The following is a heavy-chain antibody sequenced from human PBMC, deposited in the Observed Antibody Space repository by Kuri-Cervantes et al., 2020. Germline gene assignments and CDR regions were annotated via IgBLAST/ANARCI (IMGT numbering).Heavy chain of an antibody. J-gene: IGHJ6*03. V-gene: IGHV4-59*01. CDR3: ARYYNFWSGYRYYYYYMDV. Sequence: SETLSLTCTVSGGSISTYHWSWIRQAPGKGLEWIGYIHYSGRKNSNPSLRSRVTISSDTSKNQFSLKLTSVTAADTAVYYCARYYNFWSGYRYYYYYMDVWGKGTTVTVSS. CDR1: GGSISTYH. D-gene: IGHD3-3*01. CDR2: IHYSGRK.